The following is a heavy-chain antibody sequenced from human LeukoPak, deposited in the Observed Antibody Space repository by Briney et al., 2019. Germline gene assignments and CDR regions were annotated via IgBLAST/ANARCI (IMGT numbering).Heavy chain of an antibody. CDR3: ASRGMDGYRF. CDR2: IYYSGST. CDR1: GGSISSFY. J-gene: IGHJ4*02. V-gene: IGHV4-59*01. D-gene: IGHD5-24*01. Sequence: SETLSLTCTVSGGSISSFYWSWIRQPPGKGLEWIGYIYYSGSTNYNPSLKSRVTISVDTSKNQFSLKLSSVTAADTAVYYCASRGMDGYRFWGQGTLVTVSS.